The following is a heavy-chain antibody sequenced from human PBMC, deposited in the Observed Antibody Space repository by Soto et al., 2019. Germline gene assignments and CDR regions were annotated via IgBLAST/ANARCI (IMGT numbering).Heavy chain of an antibody. CDR3: ARDGRNPSQNWFDP. V-gene: IGHV1-18*01. J-gene: IGHJ5*02. Sequence: QVQLVQSGAEVKKPGASVKVSCKASGFAFSSYGISWVRQAPGQRLEWMGWISAYNGNTNYAQKLQGRVTMTTDTSTSTAYMELRSLRSDDTAVYYCARDGRNPSQNWFDPWGQGTQVTVSS. CDR2: ISAYNGNT. CDR1: GFAFSSYG. D-gene: IGHD4-4*01.